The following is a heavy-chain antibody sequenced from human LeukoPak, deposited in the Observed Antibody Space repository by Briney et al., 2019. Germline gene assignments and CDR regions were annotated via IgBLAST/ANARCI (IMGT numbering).Heavy chain of an antibody. V-gene: IGHV3-7*01. CDR2: IKQDGSEK. J-gene: IGHJ4*02. Sequence: GGSLRLSCVASGFTFSSYWMSWVRQAPGKGLEWVANIKQDGSEKYYVDSVKGRFTISRDNAKNSLYLQMNSLRAEDTAVYYCSRALYYDRSTYCNDYWGQGTLVTVSS. D-gene: IGHD3-22*01. CDR1: GFTFSSYW. CDR3: SRALYYDRSTYCNDY.